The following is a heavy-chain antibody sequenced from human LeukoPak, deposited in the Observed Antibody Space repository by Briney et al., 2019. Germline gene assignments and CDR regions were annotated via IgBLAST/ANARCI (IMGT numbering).Heavy chain of an antibody. J-gene: IGHJ6*02. D-gene: IGHD1/OR15-1a*01. V-gene: IGHV1-24*01. Sequence: ASVKVSCKVSGYTLTELSMHWVRQAPGKGLEWMGGFDPEDGETIYAQKFQGSVTMTEDTSTDTAYMELSSLRSEDTAVYYCATGGPRTPFYYYGMDVWGQGTTVTVSS. CDR3: ATGGPRTPFYYYGMDV. CDR2: FDPEDGET. CDR1: GYTLTELS.